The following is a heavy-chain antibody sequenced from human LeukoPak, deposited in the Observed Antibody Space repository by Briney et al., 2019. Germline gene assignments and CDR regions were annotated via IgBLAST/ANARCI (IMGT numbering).Heavy chain of an antibody. Sequence: GGSLRLSCAASGFIFSSYSMNWVRQAPGKGLEWVSHIDSRSSNIYYADSVKGRFTISRDNAKNSLYLQMNSLRAEDTAVYYCARIEILILPAARDYYYYMDVWGKGTTVTVSS. CDR1: GFIFSSYS. D-gene: IGHD2-2*01. CDR3: ARIEILILPAARDYYYYMDV. J-gene: IGHJ6*03. V-gene: IGHV3-48*01. CDR2: IDSRSSNI.